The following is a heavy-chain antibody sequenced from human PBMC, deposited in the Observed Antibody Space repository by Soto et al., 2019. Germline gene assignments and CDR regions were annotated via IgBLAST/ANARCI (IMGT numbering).Heavy chain of an antibody. J-gene: IGHJ4*02. CDR3: ARDPSNDYGDDTFDY. D-gene: IGHD4-17*01. Sequence: QVHLVQSGAEVKKPGSSVRVSCKGSGDTFKSYAISWVRQAPGQGLEYMGGIIPSYDRVNYAQKFQGRVTMTADRSTSTVYMELRSLRSEDTAVYYCARDPSNDYGDDTFDYWGQGTLITVSS. V-gene: IGHV1-69*06. CDR2: IIPSYDRV. CDR1: GDTFKSYA.